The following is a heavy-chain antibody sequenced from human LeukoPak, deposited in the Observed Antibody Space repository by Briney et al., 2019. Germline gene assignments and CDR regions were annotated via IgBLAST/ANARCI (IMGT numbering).Heavy chain of an antibody. J-gene: IGHJ4*02. CDR1: GYSISSGYY. Sequence: SETLSLTCTVSGYSISSGYYWGWIRQPPGKGLEWIGSIYHSGSTYYNPSLKSRVTISVDTSKNQFSLKLSSVTAADTAVYYCARIPLRYFDWLSEDWGQGTLVTVSS. D-gene: IGHD3-9*01. CDR3: ARIPLRYFDWLSED. CDR2: IYHSGST. V-gene: IGHV4-38-2*02.